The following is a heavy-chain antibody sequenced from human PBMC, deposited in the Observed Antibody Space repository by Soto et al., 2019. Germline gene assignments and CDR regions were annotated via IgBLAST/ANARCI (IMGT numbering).Heavy chain of an antibody. CDR2: IYYSGST. Sequence: SETLSLTCTVSGGSISRGGYYWSWIRQHPGKGLEWIGYIYYSGSTYYNPSLKSRVTISVDTSKNQFSLKLSSVTAADTAVYYCARWYSSGLFDPWGQGTLVTVSS. CDR3: ARWYSSGLFDP. CDR1: GGSISRGGYY. J-gene: IGHJ5*02. D-gene: IGHD6-25*01. V-gene: IGHV4-31*03.